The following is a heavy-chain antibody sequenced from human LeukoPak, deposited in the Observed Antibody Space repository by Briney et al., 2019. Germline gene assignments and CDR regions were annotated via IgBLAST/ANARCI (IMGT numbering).Heavy chain of an antibody. CDR1: GGSISTFY. CDR3: ASGYSYGFDY. V-gene: IGHV4-59*01. J-gene: IGHJ4*02. Sequence: SETLSLTCTVSGGSISTFYWSWIRQPPGKGLEWIGYVYYSGSTNYNPSLKSRLTISVDTSKNQFSMKLSSVTAADTAVYYCASGYSYGFDYWGQGTLVTVSS. CDR2: VYYSGST. D-gene: IGHD5-18*01.